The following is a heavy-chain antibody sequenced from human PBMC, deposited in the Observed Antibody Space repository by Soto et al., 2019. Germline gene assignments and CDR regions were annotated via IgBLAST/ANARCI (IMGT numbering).Heavy chain of an antibody. J-gene: IGHJ5*02. Sequence: KTSETLSLTCAVYGGSFSGYYWSWIRQPPGKGLEWIGEINHSGSTNYNPSLKSRVTISVDTSKNQFSLKLSSVTAADTAVYYCARAPPSLVIVLMAKGGWSDPWGQGTLVTVSS. D-gene: IGHD2-8*01. CDR1: GGSFSGYY. CDR2: INHSGST. V-gene: IGHV4-34*01. CDR3: ARAPPSLVIVLMAKGGWSDP.